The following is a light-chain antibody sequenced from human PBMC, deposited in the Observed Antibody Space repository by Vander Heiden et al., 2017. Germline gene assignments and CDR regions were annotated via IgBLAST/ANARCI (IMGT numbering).Light chain of an antibody. V-gene: IGKV1-39*01. Sequence: DIKMTQSPSSLSASVGDRVTITCRASQSISSYLNWYQQKPGKAPKLLIYAASSLQSGVPSRFSGSGSGTDFTLTISSLQPEDFATYYCQQSYSTPRTFGQGTKEEIK. CDR3: QQSYSTPRT. CDR2: AAS. J-gene: IGKJ1*01. CDR1: QSISSY.